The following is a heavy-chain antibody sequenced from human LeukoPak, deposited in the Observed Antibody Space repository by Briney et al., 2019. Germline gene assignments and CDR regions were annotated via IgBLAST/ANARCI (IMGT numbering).Heavy chain of an antibody. CDR2: IWYDGSNK. D-gene: IGHD3-10*01. J-gene: IGHJ4*02. CDR3: AKSRHMVRGVTPFDY. CDR1: GFTFSNYG. V-gene: IGHV3-30*02. Sequence: TGGSLRLSCAASGFTFSNYGMHWVRQAPGKGLEWVALIWYDGSNKYYADSVKGRFTISRDNSKNTLYLQMNSLRAEDTAVYYCAKSRHMVRGVTPFDYWGQGTLVTVSS.